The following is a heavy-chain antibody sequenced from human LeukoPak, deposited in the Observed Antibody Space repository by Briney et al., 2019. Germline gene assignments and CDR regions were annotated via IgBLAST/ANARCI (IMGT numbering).Heavy chain of an antibody. CDR1: GGSISSYY. J-gene: IGHJ5*02. Sequence: SETLSLTCTVSGGSISSYYWSWVRQPPGKGLEWIGYIYYSGSTNYNPSLKSRVTISVDTSKNHFSLKLSTVTAADTAVYYCARATQGYNWFDHWGQGTLVSVSS. CDR3: ARATQGYNWFDH. CDR2: IYYSGST. V-gene: IGHV4-59*01.